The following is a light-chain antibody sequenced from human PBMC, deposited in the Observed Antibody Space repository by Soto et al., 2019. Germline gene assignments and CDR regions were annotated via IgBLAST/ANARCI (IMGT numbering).Light chain of an antibody. Sequence: DIQMTQSPSTLSASVGDRFTIACRASQTIRTWLAWYQQKPGKAPKLLIHDASNLETGVPSRFSGSGSGTDFTFTISSLQPEDVATYYCQQYKDLPITFGQGTRLEIK. J-gene: IGKJ5*01. V-gene: IGKV1-33*01. CDR2: DAS. CDR3: QQYKDLPIT. CDR1: QTIRTW.